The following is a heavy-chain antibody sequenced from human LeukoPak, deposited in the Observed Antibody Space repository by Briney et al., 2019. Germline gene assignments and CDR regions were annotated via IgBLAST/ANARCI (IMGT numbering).Heavy chain of an antibody. Sequence: GRSLRLSCAASGFTFSSYAMHWVRQAPGKGLEWVAVISYDGSNKYYADSVKGRFTISRDNSKNTLYLQVNSLRAEDTAVYYCARGTDSSSWDFDYWGQGTLVTVSS. J-gene: IGHJ4*02. CDR1: GFTFSSYA. CDR2: ISYDGSNK. CDR3: ARGTDSSSWDFDY. V-gene: IGHV3-30-3*01. D-gene: IGHD6-13*01.